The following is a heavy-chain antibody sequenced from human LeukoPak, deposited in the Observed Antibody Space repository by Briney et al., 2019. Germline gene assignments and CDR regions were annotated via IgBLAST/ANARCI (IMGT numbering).Heavy chain of an antibody. CDR3: AREITVQLDRGDY. CDR2: ISYDGSNK. CDR1: GFTFSSYA. Sequence: GGSLRLSCAASGFTFSSYAMSWVRQAPGKGLEWVAVISYDGSNKYYADSVKGRFTISRDNSKNTLYLQMNSLRAEDTAVYYCAREITVQLDRGDYWGQGTLVTVSS. V-gene: IGHV3-30-3*01. D-gene: IGHD1-1*01. J-gene: IGHJ4*02.